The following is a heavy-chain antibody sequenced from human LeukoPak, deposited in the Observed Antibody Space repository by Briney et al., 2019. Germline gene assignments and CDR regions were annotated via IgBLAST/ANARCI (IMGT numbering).Heavy chain of an antibody. J-gene: IGHJ4*02. Sequence: PSETLSLTCTVSGGSISSSSYYWSWIRQPPGKGLEYIGYIFYSGSTNYNPSLKSRVTISVDTSKNQFSLKLSSVTAADTAIYYCARDSIGISAVGTNWGQGTLVTVSS. V-gene: IGHV4-61*01. CDR2: IFYSGST. CDR3: ARDSIGISAVGTN. D-gene: IGHD6-13*01. CDR1: GGSISSSSYY.